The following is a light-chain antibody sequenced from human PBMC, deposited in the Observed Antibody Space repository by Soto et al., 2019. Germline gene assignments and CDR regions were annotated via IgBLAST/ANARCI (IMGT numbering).Light chain of an antibody. Sequence: DIQMTQFPSSLSASVGDRVTITCRASENIGSHLHWYQQKPGEAPKVLIYAASGLESGVPSRFSGSRSGTDFTLTINCLQPEDFATYFCLQSYTTPRTFGQGTKLEIK. CDR2: AAS. J-gene: IGKJ2*01. V-gene: IGKV1-39*01. CDR3: LQSYTTPRT. CDR1: ENIGSH.